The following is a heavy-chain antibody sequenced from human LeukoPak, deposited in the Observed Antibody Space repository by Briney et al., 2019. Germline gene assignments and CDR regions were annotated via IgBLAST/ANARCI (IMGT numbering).Heavy chain of an antibody. V-gene: IGHV5-51*01. J-gene: IGHJ3*02. CDR1: GCSFTSYW. Sequence: GESLKISCKGSGCSFTSYWIGWVRQMPGKGLEWMGIIYPGDSETRYSPSFQGQVTISADKSISTAYLQWSSLKASDTAMYYCARITSRARDAFDIWGQGTMVTVSS. CDR3: ARITSRARDAFDI. CDR2: IYPGDSET. D-gene: IGHD1-14*01.